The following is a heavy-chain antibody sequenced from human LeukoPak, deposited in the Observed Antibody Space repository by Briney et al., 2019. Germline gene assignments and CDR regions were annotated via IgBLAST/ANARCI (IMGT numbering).Heavy chain of an antibody. Sequence: GGSLRLSCAASGFTFSSYAMSWVRQAPGKGLEWVSAISGSGGSTYYADSVKGRFTISRDNSKNTLYLQMNSLRAEDTAVYYCAESSSSPKLYYFDYWGQGTLVTVSS. CDR3: AESSSSPKLYYFDY. V-gene: IGHV3-23*01. CDR1: GFTFSSYA. D-gene: IGHD2-15*01. J-gene: IGHJ4*02. CDR2: ISGSGGST.